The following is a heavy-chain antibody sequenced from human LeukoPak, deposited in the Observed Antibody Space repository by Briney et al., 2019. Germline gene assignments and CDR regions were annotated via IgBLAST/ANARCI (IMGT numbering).Heavy chain of an antibody. J-gene: IGHJ6*03. Sequence: SETLSLTCTVSGGPITSHYWTWTRQSPVKGLEWIGDISNSGSTSYNPSLKSRVTVSIDTSKNQFSLKLRSVTAADTAVYYCGRDALVGYFSYYYMDVWGKGTTVTDSS. CDR3: GRDALVGYFSYYYMDV. CDR1: GGPITSHY. D-gene: IGHD2-15*01. V-gene: IGHV4-59*11. CDR2: ISNSGST.